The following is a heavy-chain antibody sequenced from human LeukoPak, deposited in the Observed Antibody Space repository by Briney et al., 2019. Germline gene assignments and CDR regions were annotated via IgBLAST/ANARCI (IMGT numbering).Heavy chain of an antibody. V-gene: IGHV1-2*02. CDR2: INPNSGGT. CDR1: GYTFTGYY. Sequence: ASVKVSCKASGYTFTGYYMHWVRQAPGQGLEWMGWINPNSGGTNYAQKFQGRVTMTRDTSISTAYMELSRLRSDDTAVYYCVGVRGVIDAFDIWGQGTMVTVSS. CDR3: VGVRGVIDAFDI. D-gene: IGHD3-10*01. J-gene: IGHJ3*02.